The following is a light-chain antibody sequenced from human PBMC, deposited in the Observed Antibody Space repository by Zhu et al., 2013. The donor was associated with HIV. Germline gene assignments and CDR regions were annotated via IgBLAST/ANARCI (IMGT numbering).Light chain of an antibody. J-gene: IGKJ2*01. Sequence: DIQMTQSPSSLSASVGDRVTITCQASQDISHYLNWYQLKPGKAPKLLIYDASNLETGVPSRFSGSGSGTDFTFTISSLQPEDIATYYCQHYDNLPRYTFGQGTKLEIK. CDR3: QHYDNLPRYT. CDR1: QDISHY. V-gene: IGKV1-33*01. CDR2: DAS.